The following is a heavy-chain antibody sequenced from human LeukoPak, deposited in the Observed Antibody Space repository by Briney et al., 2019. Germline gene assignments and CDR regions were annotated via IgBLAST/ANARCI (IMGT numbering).Heavy chain of an antibody. D-gene: IGHD2-8*01. Sequence: GESLKISCAASGFTYSSYAMTWVRQSPGKGLEWVSTLSGSGNSRYYADSVQGRFTISRDNFKNTLYLQMNSLRVEDTAVYYCARDVNGGYWGQGTLVTVSS. J-gene: IGHJ4*02. CDR3: ARDVNGGY. CDR2: LSGSGNSR. CDR1: GFTYSSYA. V-gene: IGHV3-23*01.